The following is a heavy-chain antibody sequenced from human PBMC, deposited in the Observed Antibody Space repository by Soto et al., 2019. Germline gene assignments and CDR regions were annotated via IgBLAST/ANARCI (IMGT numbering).Heavy chain of an antibody. V-gene: IGHV3-30-3*01. Sequence: QVQLVESGGGVVQPGRSLRLSCAASGFTFSSYAMHWVRQAPGKGLEWVAVISYDGSNKYYADSVKGRFTISRDNSKNTLYLQMNSLGAEDTAVYYCARAGCDGGSCYTLVGLRYGMDVWGQGTTVTVSS. D-gene: IGHD2-15*01. CDR2: ISYDGSNK. J-gene: IGHJ6*02. CDR3: ARAGCDGGSCYTLVGLRYGMDV. CDR1: GFTFSSYA.